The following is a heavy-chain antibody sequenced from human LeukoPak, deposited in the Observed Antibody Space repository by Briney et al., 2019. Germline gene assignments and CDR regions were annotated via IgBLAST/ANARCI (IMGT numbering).Heavy chain of an antibody. D-gene: IGHD2/OR15-2a*01. Sequence: PGGSLRLSCAASGFTFSSYSMNWVRQAPGKGLEWVSSISSSSSYISYADSVKGRFTISRDNAKNSLYLQMNSLRAEDTAVYYCARGSFLDYWGQGTLVTVSS. V-gene: IGHV3-21*01. CDR1: GFTFSSYS. CDR2: ISSSSSYI. CDR3: ARGSFLDY. J-gene: IGHJ4*02.